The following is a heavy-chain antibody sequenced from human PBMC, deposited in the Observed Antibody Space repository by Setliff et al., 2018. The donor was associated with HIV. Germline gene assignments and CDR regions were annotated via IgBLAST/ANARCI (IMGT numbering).Heavy chain of an antibody. CDR2: ISAADHKK. V-gene: IGHV1-18*01. J-gene: IGHJ4*02. D-gene: IGHD3-10*01. Sequence: ASVKVSCKASGYTFSSYGISWVRQTPGQGLEWMGWISAADHKKYYAPKVHDRIILTMDISTTTAHLQLRSLRFDDTGAYFCAREVPSNTGSYYKKYWGQGTLVTVSS. CDR1: GYTFSSYG. CDR3: AREVPSNTGSYYKKY.